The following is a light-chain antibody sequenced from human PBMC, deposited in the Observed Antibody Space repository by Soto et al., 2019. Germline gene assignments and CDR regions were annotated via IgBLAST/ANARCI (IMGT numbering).Light chain of an antibody. J-gene: IGKJ4*01. CDR2: DAP. V-gene: IGKV1-33*01. CDR1: HDVSWN. Sequence: DIPMTQSPSSLSASVGDRVTIACQSSHDVSWNLNWFQQKPGEAPKLLIYDAPNLERGVTSRFSGSGSGTDFTLTISSLQPEDVATYYCQQYSSMLSFGGGTEVDIK. CDR3: QQYSSMLS.